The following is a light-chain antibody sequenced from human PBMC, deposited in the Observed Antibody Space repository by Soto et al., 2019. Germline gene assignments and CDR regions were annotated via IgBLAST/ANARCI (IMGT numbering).Light chain of an antibody. J-gene: IGKJ1*01. CDR3: QQYSRDPWT. V-gene: IGKV1-5*03. Sequence: DIQMTQSPSTLSAFVGDRVTITCRASQSISNWLAWYQQKPGYAPKLLIYKVSTLNTGVPSRFSGSGSGTGFTLTSSSLQPDDFVTYYCQQYSRDPWTFGQGTKVDI. CDR2: KVS. CDR1: QSISNW.